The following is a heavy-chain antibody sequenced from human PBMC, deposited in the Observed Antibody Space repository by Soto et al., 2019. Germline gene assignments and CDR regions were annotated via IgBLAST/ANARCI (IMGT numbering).Heavy chain of an antibody. Sequence: QVQLVQSGAEVKKAGASVKISCQASGYPFTSHAIYCVRQAPGQRPEWMGWISPANGNTKYSPKFQGRVTTTRDTSASTAYRELRTLTSEDTGLYACAREGKPLFRELVGWFDPWGQGTLLTVSS. V-gene: IGHV1-3*01. CDR1: GYPFTSHA. CDR2: ISPANGNT. J-gene: IGHJ5*02. D-gene: IGHD1-7*01. CDR3: AREGKPLFRELVGWFDP.